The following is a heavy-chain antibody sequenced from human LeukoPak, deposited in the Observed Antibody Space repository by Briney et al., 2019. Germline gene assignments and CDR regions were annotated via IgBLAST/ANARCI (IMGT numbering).Heavy chain of an antibody. CDR2: IYTSGST. CDR3: ARDLERGFGEYYYDP. J-gene: IGHJ5*02. D-gene: IGHD3-10*01. V-gene: IGHV4-4*07. CDR1: GGSISSYY. Sequence: SETLSLTCTVSGGSISSYYWSWIRQPAGKGLEWIGRIYTSGSTNYNPSLKSRVTMSVDTSKNQFSLKLSFVTAADTAVYYCARDLERGFGEYYYDPWGQGTLVTVSS.